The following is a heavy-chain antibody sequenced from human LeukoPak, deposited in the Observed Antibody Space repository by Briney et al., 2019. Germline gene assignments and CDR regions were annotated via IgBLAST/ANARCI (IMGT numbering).Heavy chain of an antibody. Sequence: SETLSLXCTVSGYSISSGYYWGWTRQPPGKGLEWIATIDYSGSTYYNPSLKSQVTISVETSRNQFSLKLSSVTAADTAVYYCARSKWASSSSGIDYWGQGTLVSVSS. V-gene: IGHV4-38-2*02. CDR3: ARSKWASSSSGIDY. J-gene: IGHJ4*02. CDR2: IDYSGST. CDR1: GYSISSGYY. D-gene: IGHD6-6*01.